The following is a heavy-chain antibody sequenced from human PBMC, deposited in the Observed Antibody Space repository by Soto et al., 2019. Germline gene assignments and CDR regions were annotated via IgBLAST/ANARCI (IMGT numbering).Heavy chain of an antibody. Sequence: GASVKVSCKASGYTFNSYDINWVRQATGQGLEWMGWMNPNSGNTGYAQTFQGRVTMTTDTSTSTVHMEVRSLRSDDTAVYYCAREGVAPYYYYGMDVWGQGTPVTVSS. J-gene: IGHJ6*02. D-gene: IGHD5-12*01. CDR3: AREGVAPYYYYGMDV. CDR2: MNPNSGNT. CDR1: GYTFNSYD. V-gene: IGHV1-8*01.